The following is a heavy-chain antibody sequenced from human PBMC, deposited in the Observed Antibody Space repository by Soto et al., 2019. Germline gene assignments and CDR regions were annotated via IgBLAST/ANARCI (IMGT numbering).Heavy chain of an antibody. D-gene: IGHD1-1*01. CDR2: ISSSSSYI. CDR3: ARAVVQLERGAFDI. Sequence: PGGSLRLSCAASGFTFSSYSMNWVRQAPGKGLEWVSSISSSSSYIYYADSVKGRFTISRDNAKNSLYLQMNSLRAEDTAVYYCARAVVQLERGAFDIWGQGTMVTVSS. V-gene: IGHV3-21*01. CDR1: GFTFSSYS. J-gene: IGHJ3*02.